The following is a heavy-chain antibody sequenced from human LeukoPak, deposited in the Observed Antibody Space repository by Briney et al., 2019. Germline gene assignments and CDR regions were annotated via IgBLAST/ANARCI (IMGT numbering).Heavy chain of an antibody. CDR3: ARDPKQLRFDY. J-gene: IGHJ4*02. V-gene: IGHV3-64*04. Sequence: GGSLRLSCSASGFTFSSYAMHWVRQAPGKGLEYVSAISSNGGSTYYADSVKGRFTISRDNSKNTLYLQMNSLRAEDTAVYYCARDPKQLRFDYWGQGTLVTVSS. CDR1: GFTFSSYA. D-gene: IGHD6-6*01. CDR2: ISSNGGST.